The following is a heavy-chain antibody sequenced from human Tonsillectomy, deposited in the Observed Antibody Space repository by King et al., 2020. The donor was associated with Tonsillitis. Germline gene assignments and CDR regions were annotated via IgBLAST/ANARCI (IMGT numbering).Heavy chain of an antibody. J-gene: IGHJ4*02. V-gene: IGHV3-21*01. D-gene: IGHD1-26*01. CDR2: ISSSSSYI. CDR1: GFTFSNYN. Sequence: VQLVESGGGLVKPGGSLRLSCAASGFTFSNYNMNWVRQAPGKGLEWVSSISSSSSYIYYADSVKGRFTISRDNAKNSLYLQMNSLRAEDTAVYYCARVLYSGSYLVDYWGQGTLVTVSS. CDR3: ARVLYSGSYLVDY.